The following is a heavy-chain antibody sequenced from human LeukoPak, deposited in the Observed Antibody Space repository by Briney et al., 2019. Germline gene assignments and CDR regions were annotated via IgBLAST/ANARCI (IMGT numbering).Heavy chain of an antibody. D-gene: IGHD6-13*01. J-gene: IGHJ6*03. CDR3: ARGSAAGYYYYYYMDV. CDR2: ISAYNGNT. CDR1: GYTFTSYG. V-gene: IGHV1-18*01. Sequence: GASVKVSCKASGYTFTSYGISWVRQAPGQGLEWMGWISAYNGNTNYAQKFQGRVTITTDESTSTAYMELSSLRSEDTAVYYCARGSAAGYYYYYYMDVWGKGTTVTVSS.